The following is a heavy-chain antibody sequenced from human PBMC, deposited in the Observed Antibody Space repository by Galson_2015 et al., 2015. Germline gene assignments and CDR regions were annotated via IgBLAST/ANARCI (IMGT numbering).Heavy chain of an antibody. D-gene: IGHD3-9*01. J-gene: IGHJ4*02. CDR3: ATVTNPLRYFDS. Sequence: SLRISCAASGFTVSSYAVNWVRQPPGKGLEWVSGISGSGGTTNYADSVKGRFAIPRDNSKNTLDLQRNSLRAEDTAVYYCATVTNPLRYFDSWGQGTLVTVSS. V-gene: IGHV3-23*01. CDR1: GFTVSSYA. CDR2: ISGSGGTT.